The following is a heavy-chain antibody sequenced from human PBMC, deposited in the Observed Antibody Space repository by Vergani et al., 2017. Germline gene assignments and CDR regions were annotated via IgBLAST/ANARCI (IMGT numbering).Heavy chain of an antibody. CDR1: GFTFSSYG. V-gene: IGHV3-30*02. CDR2: IRYDGSNK. CDR3: AKDLGSSSWHYYYYYGMDV. D-gene: IGHD6-13*01. Sequence: QVQLVESGGGVVQPGGSLRLSCAASGFTFSSYGMHWVRQAPGKGLEWVAFIRYDGSNKYYADSVKGRFTISRDNSKNTLYLQMNSLRAEDTAVYYCAKDLGSSSWHYYYYYGMDVWGQGP. J-gene: IGHJ6*02.